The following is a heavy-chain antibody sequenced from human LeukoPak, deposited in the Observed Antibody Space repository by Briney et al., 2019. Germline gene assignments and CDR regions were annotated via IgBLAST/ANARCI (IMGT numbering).Heavy chain of an antibody. V-gene: IGHV1-24*01. J-gene: IGHJ4*02. Sequence: ASVKVSCKVSGYTLTELSMHWVRQAPGKGLGWMGGFDPEDGETIYAQKFQGRVTMTEDTSTDTAYMELSSLRSEDTAVYYCATAVRGVIIPIHYWGQGTLVTVSS. D-gene: IGHD3-10*01. CDR3: ATAVRGVIIPIHY. CDR1: GYTLTELS. CDR2: FDPEDGET.